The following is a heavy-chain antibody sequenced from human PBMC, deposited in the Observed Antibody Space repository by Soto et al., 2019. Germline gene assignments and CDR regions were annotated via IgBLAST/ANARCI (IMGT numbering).Heavy chain of an antibody. CDR3: ARARISMIVGGAYYYAMDA. D-gene: IGHD3-22*01. Sequence: QVQLVQSGAEVKKPGSSVKLSCKASAGTFSSYAMNWVRQAPGQGLEWMGGIIPMFATTNYAQKFQGRVTITADESTRTAYMELSSLSSDDTAVYYCARARISMIVGGAYYYAMDAWGQGTAVTVSS. J-gene: IGHJ6*02. CDR1: AGTFSSYA. CDR2: IIPMFATT. V-gene: IGHV1-69*12.